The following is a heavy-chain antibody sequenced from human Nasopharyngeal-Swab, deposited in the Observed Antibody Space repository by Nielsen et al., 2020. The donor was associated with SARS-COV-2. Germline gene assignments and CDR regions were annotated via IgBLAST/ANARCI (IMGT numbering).Heavy chain of an antibody. V-gene: IGHV3-30*04. CDR2: ISYDGSNK. Sequence: GGSLRLSCAASGFTFSSYAMHWVRQAPGKGLEWVEVISYDGSNKYYAGSVKGRFTISRDNSKNTLYLQMNSLRAEDTAVYYWARARGGGYYYGMDVWGQGTTVTVSS. D-gene: IGHD3-16*01. CDR1: GFTFSSYA. J-gene: IGHJ6*02. CDR3: ARARGGGYYYGMDV.